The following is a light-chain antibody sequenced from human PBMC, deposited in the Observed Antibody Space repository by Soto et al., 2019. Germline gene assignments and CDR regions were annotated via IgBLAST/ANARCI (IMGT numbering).Light chain of an antibody. CDR2: EVT. J-gene: IGLJ1*01. CDR3: SSYAGSNNYV. CDR1: SXDVGGYNY. V-gene: IGLV2-8*01. Sequence: QSALTQPPSASGSPGQSVTIYCTGTSXDVGGYNYVSWYQQHPGKALKLLIYEVTKRPSGVPDRFYGSKSGNTASLTVSGLQAEDEADYFCSSYAGSNNYVFGTGTKVTVL.